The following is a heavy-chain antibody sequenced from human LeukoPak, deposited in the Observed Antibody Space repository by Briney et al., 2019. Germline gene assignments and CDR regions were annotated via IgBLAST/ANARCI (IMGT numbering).Heavy chain of an antibody. CDR1: GFTFSSYS. Sequence: PGGSLRLSCAASGFTFSSYSMNRVRQAPGKGLEWVSSISSSSYIYYADSVKGRFTISRDNAKNSLYLQMNSLRAEDTAVYYCAREALPYYDILTGYDRDHDAFDIWGQGTMVTVSS. V-gene: IGHV3-21*01. J-gene: IGHJ3*02. CDR2: ISSSSYI. CDR3: AREALPYYDILTGYDRDHDAFDI. D-gene: IGHD3-9*01.